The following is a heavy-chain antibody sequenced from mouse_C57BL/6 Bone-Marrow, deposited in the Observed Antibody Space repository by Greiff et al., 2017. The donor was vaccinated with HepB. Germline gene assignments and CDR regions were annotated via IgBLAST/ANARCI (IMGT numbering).Heavy chain of an antibody. J-gene: IGHJ4*01. D-gene: IGHD1-1*01. V-gene: IGHV14-3*01. CDR2: IDPANGNT. CDR1: GFNIKNTY. Sequence: VQLQQSVAELVRPGASVKLSCTASGFNIKNTYMNWVKQRPEQGLEWIGRIDPANGNTKYAPKFQGKATITADTSSNTAYLQLSSLTSEDTAIYYCARNYGSYYAMDYWGQGTSVTVSS. CDR3: ARNYGSYYAMDY.